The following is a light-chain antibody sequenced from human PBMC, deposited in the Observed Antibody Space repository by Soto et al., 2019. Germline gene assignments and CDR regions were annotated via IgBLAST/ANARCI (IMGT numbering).Light chain of an antibody. Sequence: IQLPQSPTSLSASVGDRVPINCRASQEIAIYLAWYQEKPGEAPKLLIYAASILYGGVPSRFSGSGSGTDFALTITSLQAEDFATYYCQQLRMYPSTFGGGTKVDIK. J-gene: IGKJ4*01. CDR2: AAS. CDR1: QEIAIY. V-gene: IGKV1-9*01. CDR3: QQLRMYPST.